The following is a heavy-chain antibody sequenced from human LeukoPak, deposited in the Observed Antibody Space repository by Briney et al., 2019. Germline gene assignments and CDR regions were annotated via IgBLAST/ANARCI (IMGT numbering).Heavy chain of an antibody. CDR1: GGSISSSNSY. D-gene: IGHD3-9*01. CDR2: IYYSGRA. J-gene: IGHJ5*02. V-gene: IGHV4-39*01. CDR3: ARHLQMILFVWNH. Sequence: SETLSLTCNVSGGSISSSNSYWAWIRQSPGTELEWIGSIYYSGRAQYNPSLRSRLTISVDAPKNQFSLKLSSVTAADSAIYYCARHLQMILFVWNHWGQGTLVTVSS.